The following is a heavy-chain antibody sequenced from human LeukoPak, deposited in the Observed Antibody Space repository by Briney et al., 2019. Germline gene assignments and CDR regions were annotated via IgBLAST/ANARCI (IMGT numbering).Heavy chain of an antibody. V-gene: IGHV4-38-2*02. CDR2: IYHSGST. Sequence: SETLSLTCTVSGYSISSGYYWGWIRQPPGKGLEWIGSIYHSGSTYYNPSLKSRVTISVDTSKNQFSLKLSSVTAADTAAYYCARATLGYDFWSGYYTGEFDYWGQGTLVTVSS. D-gene: IGHD3-3*01. J-gene: IGHJ4*02. CDR1: GYSISSGYY. CDR3: ARATLGYDFWSGYYTGEFDY.